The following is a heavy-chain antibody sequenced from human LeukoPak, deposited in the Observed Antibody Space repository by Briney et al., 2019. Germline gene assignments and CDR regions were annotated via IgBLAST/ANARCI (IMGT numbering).Heavy chain of an antibody. J-gene: IGHJ4*02. D-gene: IGHD2-15*01. CDR3: ARDRGGRTGLDD. V-gene: IGHV3-7*04. CDR2: IKEDGSEK. CDR1: GIAFSRSW. Sequence: GGSLRLSCAASGIAFSRSWMSWVRHAPGNGLEWVAFIKEDGSEKYYVDSVKGRFTISRDNAENSLYLQMNSLRAEDTAVYYCARDRGGRTGLDDWGQGTLVTVSS.